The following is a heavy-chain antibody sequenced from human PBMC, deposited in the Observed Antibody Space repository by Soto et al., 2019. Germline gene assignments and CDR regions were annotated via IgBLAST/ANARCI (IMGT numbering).Heavy chain of an antibody. CDR2: IYHSGST. J-gene: IGHJ4*02. CDR3: VRDQGVVRGVMHGVFEY. Sequence: PSETLSLTCAVSGGSISSSNWWSWVRQPPGKGLEWIGEIYHSGSTNYNPSLKSRVTISVDKSKNQFSLKLSSVTAADTAVYYCVRDQGVVRGVMHGVFEYWAQGTLVTV. D-gene: IGHD3-10*01. CDR1: GGSISSSNW. V-gene: IGHV4-4*02.